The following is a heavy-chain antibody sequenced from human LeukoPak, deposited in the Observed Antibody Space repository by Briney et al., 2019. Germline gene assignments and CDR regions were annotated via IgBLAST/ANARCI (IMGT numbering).Heavy chain of an antibody. CDR3: ARVGTYYDYVWGSYRPNWFDP. J-gene: IGHJ5*02. V-gene: IGHV3-74*01. Sequence: GGSLRLSCAASGFTFSSYWMHWVRQAPGKGLVWVSRINSDGSSTSYADSVKGRFTISRDNAKNTLYLQMNSLRAEDTAVYYCARVGTYYDYVWGSYRPNWFDPWGQGTLVTVSS. CDR1: GFTFSSYW. D-gene: IGHD3-16*02. CDR2: INSDGSST.